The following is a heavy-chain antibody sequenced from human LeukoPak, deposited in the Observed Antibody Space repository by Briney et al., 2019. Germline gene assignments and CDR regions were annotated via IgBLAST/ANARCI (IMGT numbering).Heavy chain of an antibody. J-gene: IGHJ6*03. CDR3: ARIGSTSLHYYYYYYMDV. CDR1: GFTFSSYW. Sequence: GGSLRLSCAASGFTFSSYWMSWVRQAPGKGLEWVANIKQDGSVKYYVDSVKGRFTISRDNAKNSLYLQMNSLRAEDTAVYYCARIGSTSLHYYYYYYMDVWGKGTTVTVSS. V-gene: IGHV3-7*01. D-gene: IGHD2-2*01. CDR2: IKQDGSVK.